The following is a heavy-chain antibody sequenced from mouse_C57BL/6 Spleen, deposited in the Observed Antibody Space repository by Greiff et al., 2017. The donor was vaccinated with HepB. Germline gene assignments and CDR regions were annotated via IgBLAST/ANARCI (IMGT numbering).Heavy chain of an antibody. CDR1: GYAFTNYL. V-gene: IGHV1-54*01. Sequence: VQLQQSGAELVRPGTSVKVSCKASGYAFTNYLIEWVKQRPGQGLEWIGVINPGSGGTNYNEKFKGKATLTADKSSSTAYMQLSSLTSEDSAVYFCARYSYGSSYAMDYWGQGTSVTVSS. CDR3: ARYSYGSSYAMDY. D-gene: IGHD1-1*01. J-gene: IGHJ4*01. CDR2: INPGSGGT.